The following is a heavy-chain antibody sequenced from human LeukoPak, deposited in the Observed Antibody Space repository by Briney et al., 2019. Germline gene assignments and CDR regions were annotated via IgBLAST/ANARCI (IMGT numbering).Heavy chain of an antibody. CDR3: ARVRVWFGELLDY. Sequence: GASVKVSCKASGYTFTGYYMHWVRQAPGQGLEWMGWINPNGGGTNYAQKFQGRVTMTRDTSISTAYMELSRLRSDDTAVYYCARVRVWFGELLDYWGQGTLVTVSS. CDR1: GYTFTGYY. V-gene: IGHV1-2*02. J-gene: IGHJ4*02. CDR2: INPNGGGT. D-gene: IGHD3-10*01.